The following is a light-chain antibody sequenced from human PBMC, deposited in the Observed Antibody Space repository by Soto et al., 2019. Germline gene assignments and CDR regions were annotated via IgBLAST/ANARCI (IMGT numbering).Light chain of an antibody. CDR3: QQYHTFPMA. CDR2: DSS. CDR1: QSISTW. Sequence: DIQITQSPSPLSASVGDSVTVTCRASQSISTWLAWYQQKPGRAPKLLIYDSSSLESGVPSRFSGSGSGTDFTLTISGLQPDDFATYYCQQYHTFPMAFGQGTRLEIK. V-gene: IGKV1-5*01. J-gene: IGKJ5*01.